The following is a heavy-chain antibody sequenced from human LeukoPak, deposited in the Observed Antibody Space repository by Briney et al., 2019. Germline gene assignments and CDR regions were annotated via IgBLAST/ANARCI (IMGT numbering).Heavy chain of an antibody. Sequence: GGSLRLSCAASGFTFSSYWMSWVRQAPGKGLEWVANIKEDGSAKYSVDSVKVRFTISRDNTKSSLYLQMNSLRAEDTAVYYCARDRTGSGSYSDHWGQGTLITVSS. CDR2: IKEDGSAK. CDR3: ARDRTGSGSYSDH. CDR1: GFTFSSYW. J-gene: IGHJ4*02. D-gene: IGHD3-10*01. V-gene: IGHV3-7*01.